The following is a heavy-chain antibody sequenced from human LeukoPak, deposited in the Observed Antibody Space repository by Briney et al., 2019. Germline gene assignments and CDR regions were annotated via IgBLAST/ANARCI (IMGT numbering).Heavy chain of an antibody. CDR1: GYSFTDYY. V-gene: IGHV1-2*02. CDR2: INPNSGDT. D-gene: IGHD2-15*01. J-gene: IGHJ4*02. CDR3: ARVCSGVGCDSFPFDY. Sequence: ASVKVSCKTSGYSFTDYYMHWVRQAPGQGLEWMGWINPNSGDTKYAQRSQGRVTMTRDTSISTVYMELSSLRSDDTAVYYCARVCSGVGCDSFPFDYWGQGTPVTVSS.